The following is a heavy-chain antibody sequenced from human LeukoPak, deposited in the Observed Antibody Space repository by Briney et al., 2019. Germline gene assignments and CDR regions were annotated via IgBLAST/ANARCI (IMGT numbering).Heavy chain of an antibody. D-gene: IGHD6-6*01. J-gene: IGHJ4*02. CDR1: GYTFTSYY. V-gene: IGHV1-46*01. CDR2: INPSGGST. CDR3: ARDRSSGPVDY. Sequence: AASVKVSCKASGYTFTSYYMHWVRQAPGQGLEWMGIINPSGGSTSYAQKFQGRVTMTRDMSTSTVYMELSSLRSEDTAVYYCARDRSSGPVDYWGQGTLVTVSS.